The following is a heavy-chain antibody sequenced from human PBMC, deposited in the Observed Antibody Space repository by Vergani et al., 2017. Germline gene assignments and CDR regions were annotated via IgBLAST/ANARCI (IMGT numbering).Heavy chain of an antibody. CDR3: ASLQTRYCSSTSCYDWFDP. V-gene: IGHV4-59*01. Sequence: QVQLQESGPGLVKPSETLSLTCTVSGGSISSYYWSWIRQPPGKGLEWIGYIYYSGSTNYNPSLKSRVTISVDTSKNPFSLKLSSVTAADTAVYYCASLQTRYCSSTSCYDWFDPWGQGTLVTVSS. CDR2: IYYSGST. CDR1: GGSISSYY. D-gene: IGHD2-2*01. J-gene: IGHJ5*02.